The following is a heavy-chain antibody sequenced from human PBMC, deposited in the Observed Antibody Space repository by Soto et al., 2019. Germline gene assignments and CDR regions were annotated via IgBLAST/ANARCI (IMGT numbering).Heavy chain of an antibody. J-gene: IGHJ3*02. Sequence: GGSLRLSCAASGFTFSSYAMHWVRQAPGKGLEWVAVISYDGSNKYYADSVKGRFTISRDNSKNTLYLQMNSLRAEDTAVYYCAREQDYAFWSGSATGAFDIWGQGTMVTVSS. CDR2: ISYDGSNK. V-gene: IGHV3-30-3*01. D-gene: IGHD3-3*01. CDR3: AREQDYAFWSGSATGAFDI. CDR1: GFTFSSYA.